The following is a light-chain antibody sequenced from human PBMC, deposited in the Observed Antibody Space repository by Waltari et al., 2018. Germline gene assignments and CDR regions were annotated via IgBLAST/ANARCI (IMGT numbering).Light chain of an antibody. J-gene: IGLJ2*01. CDR1: SSAISDSHF. CDR3: SAYISRSISYVI. CDR2: YVT. V-gene: IGLV2-14*03. Sequence: QPALTQPASMSGSPGPSVTISCTGPSSAISDSHFVSWYQQHPGKGPKLIIYYVTNRASGVSNRFSGSKSGNRASLTISGLQAEDEADYYCSAYISRSISYVIFGGGTKLTVL.